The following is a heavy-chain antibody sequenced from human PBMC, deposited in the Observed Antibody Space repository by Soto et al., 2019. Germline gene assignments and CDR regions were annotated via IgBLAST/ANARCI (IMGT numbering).Heavy chain of an antibody. V-gene: IGHV1-3*05. CDR3: ARAVAVADDFDY. Sequence: QVQLVQSGAEEKKPGASVKVSCKASGYTFTGYAMHWVRQAPGQRLEWMGWINAGNGNTKYSQKFQGRVTITRDTFASTAYMELSSLRSEDTAVYYCARAVAVADDFDYWGQGTLVPVSS. J-gene: IGHJ4*02. D-gene: IGHD6-19*01. CDR2: INAGNGNT. CDR1: GYTFTGYA.